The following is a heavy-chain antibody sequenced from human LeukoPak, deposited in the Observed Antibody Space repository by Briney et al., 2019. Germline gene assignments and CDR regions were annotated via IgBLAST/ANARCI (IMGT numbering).Heavy chain of an antibody. D-gene: IGHD3-10*01. V-gene: IGHV3-49*04. Sequence: GGSLRLSCTASGFTFGDYAMSWVRQAPGKGLEWVGFIRSKAYGGTTEYAASVKGRFTISRDDSKSIAYLQMNSLKTEDTAVYYCTSVGSGTYEVFFDYWGQGTLVTVSS. CDR3: TSVGSGTYEVFFDY. J-gene: IGHJ4*02. CDR1: GFTFGDYA. CDR2: IRSKAYGGTT.